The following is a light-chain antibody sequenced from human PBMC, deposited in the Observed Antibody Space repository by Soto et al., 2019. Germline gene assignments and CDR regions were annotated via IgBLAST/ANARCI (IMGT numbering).Light chain of an antibody. CDR2: EVN. J-gene: IGLJ1*01. CDR1: SSDVGGYNY. CDR3: SSDAGSSNV. Sequence: QSALTQPPSASGSPGQSVAISCTGTSSDVGGYNYVSWYQQHPGKAPQLTIYEVNKRPSGVPDRFSGYKSGNTSSLTVSGHQAEDEADYYCSSDAGSSNVFGTGTNVTVL. V-gene: IGLV2-8*01.